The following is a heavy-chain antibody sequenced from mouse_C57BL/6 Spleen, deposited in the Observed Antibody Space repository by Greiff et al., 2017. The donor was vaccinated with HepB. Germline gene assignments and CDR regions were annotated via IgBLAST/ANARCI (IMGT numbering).Heavy chain of an antibody. D-gene: IGHD3-2*02. CDR2: ISYSGST. J-gene: IGHJ3*01. CDR1: GYSITSGYD. Sequence: DVQLQESGPGMVKPSQSLSLTCTVTGYSITSGYDWHWIRHFPGNKLEWMGYISYSGSTNYNPSLKSRISITHDTSKNHFFLKLNSVTTEDTATYYCARGSQAKGPWFAYWGQGTLVTVSA. CDR3: ARGSQAKGPWFAY. V-gene: IGHV3-1*01.